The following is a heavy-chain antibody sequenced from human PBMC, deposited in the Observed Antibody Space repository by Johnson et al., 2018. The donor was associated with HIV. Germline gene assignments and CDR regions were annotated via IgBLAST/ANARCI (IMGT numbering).Heavy chain of an antibody. CDR2: IKSDGSDT. J-gene: IGHJ3*02. Sequence: VQLVESGGGLVQSGGSLRLSCGVSGFAVSSNYMSWVRQAPGKGLEWVSRIKSDGSDTSYADSVKGRFTISRDNAKHTLYLQMNSLRAEDTAVYYCARELVLYSSGWYAPDAFDIWGQGTMVTVSS. V-gene: IGHV3-74*01. D-gene: IGHD6-19*01. CDR3: ARELVLYSSGWYAPDAFDI. CDR1: GFAVSSNY.